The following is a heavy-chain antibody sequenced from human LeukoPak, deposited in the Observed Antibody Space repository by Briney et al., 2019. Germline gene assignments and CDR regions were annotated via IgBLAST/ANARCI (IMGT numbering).Heavy chain of an antibody. CDR2: IKHDGSEK. J-gene: IGHJ4*02. V-gene: IGHV3-7*03. Sequence: GGSLRLSCAASGFPFDRYWMSWVRLAPGKGLEWVANIKHDGSEKTFVDSVKGRFTISRDNPKNTLYLQMNSLRVEDTAVYFCAKRGVVIRVILVGFHKEAYYFDSWGQGALVTVSS. D-gene: IGHD3-22*01. CDR3: AKRGVVIRVILVGFHKEAYYFDS. CDR1: GFPFDRYW.